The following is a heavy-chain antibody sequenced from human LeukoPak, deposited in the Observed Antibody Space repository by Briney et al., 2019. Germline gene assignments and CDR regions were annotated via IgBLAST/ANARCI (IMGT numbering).Heavy chain of an antibody. CDR3: ATDLADVAGTLDY. CDR2: IIPNSGGT. J-gene: IGHJ4*02. CDR1: GYTFTGFY. D-gene: IGHD6-19*01. V-gene: IGHV1-2*02. Sequence: GTSVKVSCRASGYTFTGFYLHWVRQAPGQGLEWMGWIIPNSGGTNYAQKCQGRVTMTRDTSIRTAYMELSGLTSDDTAVYYCATDLADVAGTLDYWGQGTLVTVSS.